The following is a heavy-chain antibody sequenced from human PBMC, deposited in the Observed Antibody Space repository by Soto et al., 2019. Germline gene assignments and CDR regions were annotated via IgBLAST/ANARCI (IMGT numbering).Heavy chain of an antibody. V-gene: IGHV3-33*01. CDR2: IWYDGSNK. D-gene: IGHD3-10*01. J-gene: IGHJ4*02. CDR3: AIHGITMFRGVMTEIGTLDY. CDR1: GFTFSSYG. Sequence: QVQLVESGGGVVQPGRSLRLSCAASGFTFSSYGMHWVRQAPGKGLEWVAVIWYDGSNKYNADSVKGRFTISRDNSKNTLYLQMNSMRAEDTAVYYCAIHGITMFRGVMTEIGTLDYWGQGTLVTVSS.